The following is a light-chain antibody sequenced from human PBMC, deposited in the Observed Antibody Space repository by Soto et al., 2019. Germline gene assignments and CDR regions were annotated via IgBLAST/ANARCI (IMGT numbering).Light chain of an antibody. Sequence: QSALTQPPSASGSPGQSVTISCTGTSSDVGGYNYVSWYQQHPGKAPKFMIYEVSKRPSGVPDRFSGSKSGNTASLTVSGLQAEDEADYYCSSYAGSNNLVFGRGTKVTVL. CDR2: EVS. CDR1: SSDVGGYNY. V-gene: IGLV2-8*01. J-gene: IGLJ2*01. CDR3: SSYAGSNNLV.